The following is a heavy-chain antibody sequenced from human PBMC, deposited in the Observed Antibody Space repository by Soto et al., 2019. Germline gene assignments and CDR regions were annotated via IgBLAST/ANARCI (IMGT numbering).Heavy chain of an antibody. V-gene: IGHV1-46*01. Sequence: QVQLVQSGAEVKKPGASVKVSCKASGYTFTSYYMHWVRQAPGQGLEWMGIINPSGGSTSYAQKFQGSVTMTRDTSTSTVYMELSSLRSEDTAVYYCARDSIMITFGGVIMSAGYFDYWGQGTLVTVSS. CDR1: GYTFTSYY. J-gene: IGHJ4*02. D-gene: IGHD3-16*01. CDR2: INPSGGST. CDR3: ARDSIMITFGGVIMSAGYFDY.